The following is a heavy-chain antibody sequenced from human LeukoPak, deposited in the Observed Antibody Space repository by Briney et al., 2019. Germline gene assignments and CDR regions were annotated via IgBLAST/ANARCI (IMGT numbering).Heavy chain of an antibody. D-gene: IGHD6-13*01. J-gene: IGHJ3*02. CDR3: ARDGPSTYSSSWYVASDI. CDR2: IYYSGST. V-gene: IGHV4-59*01. CDR1: GGSISSYY. Sequence: SETLSLTCTVSGGSISSYYWSWIRQPPGKGLEWIGYIYYSGSTNYNPSLKSRVTISVDTSKNHFSLKLSSVTAADTAVYYCARDGPSTYSSSWYVASDIWGQGTMVTVSS.